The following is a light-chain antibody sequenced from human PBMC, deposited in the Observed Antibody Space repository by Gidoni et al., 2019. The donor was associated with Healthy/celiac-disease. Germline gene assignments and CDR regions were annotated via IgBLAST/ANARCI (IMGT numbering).Light chain of an antibody. V-gene: IGKV1-39*01. CDR2: AAS. J-gene: IGKJ4*01. CDR3: QQSYSNLT. CDR1: QSISSY. Sequence: DIQITQSPSSLSASVGDRVTITCRASQSISSYLNWYQQKPGKAPKLLIYAASSLQSGVPSRFSGSGSGTDFNLNISSLQPEDFATYYCQQSYSNLTFGGGTKVEIK.